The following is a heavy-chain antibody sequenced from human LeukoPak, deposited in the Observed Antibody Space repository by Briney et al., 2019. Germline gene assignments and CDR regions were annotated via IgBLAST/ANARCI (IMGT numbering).Heavy chain of an antibody. CDR1: GFTFSDYY. CDR2: ISSSGSSI. V-gene: IGHV3-11*04. D-gene: IGHD2-21*02. CDR3: ARAAIVVVTAINWFDP. J-gene: IGHJ5*02. Sequence: GSLRLSCAASGFTFSDYYMSWIRQAPGKGLEWVSYISSSGSSIYYADSVKGRFTVSRDNAKNSLYLQMNSLRAEDTAVYYCARAAIVVVTAINWFDPWGQGTLVTVSS.